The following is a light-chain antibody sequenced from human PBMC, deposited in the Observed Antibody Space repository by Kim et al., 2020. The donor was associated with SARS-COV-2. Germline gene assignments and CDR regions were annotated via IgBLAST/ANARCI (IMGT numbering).Light chain of an antibody. CDR1: SGDVGGYNS. Sequence: SGTVSSTGTSGDVGGYNSVSWYQQHPGKAPKLMIYEVSRRPSGVPDRFSGSKSGNTASLTVSGLQAEDEADYYCSSYAGSNRGVFGTGTKVTVL. CDR2: EVS. CDR3: SSYAGSNRGV. J-gene: IGLJ1*01. V-gene: IGLV2-8*01.